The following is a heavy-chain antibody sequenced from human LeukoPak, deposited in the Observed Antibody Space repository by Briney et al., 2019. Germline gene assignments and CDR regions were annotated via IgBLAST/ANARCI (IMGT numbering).Heavy chain of an antibody. J-gene: IGHJ4*02. CDR2: IYHSGST. Sequence: SETLSLTCTVSGVSIISHYWSWIRQPPGKGLEWIGYIYHSGSTNYNPSLKSRVTISVDTSKNQFSLKLSSVTAADTAVYYCARETKDYGSGSYYKRTIDYWGQGTLVTVSS. CDR1: GVSIISHY. CDR3: ARETKDYGSGSYYKRTIDY. D-gene: IGHD3-10*01. V-gene: IGHV4-59*11.